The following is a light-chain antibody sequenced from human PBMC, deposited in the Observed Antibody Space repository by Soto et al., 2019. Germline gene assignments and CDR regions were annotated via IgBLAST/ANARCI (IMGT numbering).Light chain of an antibody. CDR3: QQSYSTPFT. CDR1: QSISSY. Sequence: DIQMTQSPSSLSASVGDRVTITCGASQSISSYLNWYQQKPGKAPKLLIYAASSLQSGVPSRFSGSGSGTDSTLTISSLQPEDFATYYCQQSYSTPFTFGGGTKVDIK. V-gene: IGKV1-39*01. J-gene: IGKJ4*01. CDR2: AAS.